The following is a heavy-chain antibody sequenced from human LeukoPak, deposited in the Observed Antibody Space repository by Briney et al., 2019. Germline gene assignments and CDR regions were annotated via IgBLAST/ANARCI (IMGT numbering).Heavy chain of an antibody. CDR1: GFTFSSYS. CDR3: ARGIGGGSGTPFSRTFDP. CDR2: ISSSSSTI. Sequence: GGSLRLSCAASGFTFSSYSMNWVRQAPGKGLEWVSYISSSSSTIYYADSVKGRFTISRDNAKNSLNLQMNSLRAEDTAVYYCARGIGGGSGTPFSRTFDPWGQGTLVTVSS. V-gene: IGHV3-48*04. J-gene: IGHJ5*02. D-gene: IGHD3-10*01.